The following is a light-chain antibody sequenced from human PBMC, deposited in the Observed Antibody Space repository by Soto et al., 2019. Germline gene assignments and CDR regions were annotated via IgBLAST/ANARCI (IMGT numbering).Light chain of an antibody. CDR2: GAS. J-gene: IGKJ3*01. CDR3: HHYDNSPPFT. Sequence: EIVLTQSPGTLSLSPGERATLSCRASPSVSSRYLAWYQQTPGRAPRLLIYGASSRATGIPDRFSGSGSGTDFTLTISSLEPEDFAVYYCHHYDNSPPFTFGPGTKVDIK. CDR1: PSVSSRY. V-gene: IGKV3-20*01.